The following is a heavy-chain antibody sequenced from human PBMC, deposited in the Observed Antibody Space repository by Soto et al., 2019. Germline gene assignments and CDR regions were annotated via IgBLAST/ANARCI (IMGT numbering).Heavy chain of an antibody. J-gene: IGHJ6*04. CDR2: SSSSGGYT. V-gene: IGHV3-11*06. D-gene: IGHD4-17*01. CDR3: ASPSGWRQVFTVAYGLYG. CDR1: GFSAGDYY. Sequence: QVQLVESGGGLVEPGGSLRLSCAASGFSAGDYYMTWIRQAPGRGVEWLSYSSSSGGYTNYADSVKGRFTISRDNDTNSLYLQKDSLSAADAAVYFCASPSGWRQVFTVAYGLYGLGEGTTVSVSS.